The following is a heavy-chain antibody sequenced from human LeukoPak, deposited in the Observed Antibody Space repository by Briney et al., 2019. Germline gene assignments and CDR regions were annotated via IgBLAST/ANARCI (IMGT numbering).Heavy chain of an antibody. CDR2: IIPIFGTA. V-gene: IGHV1-69*01. D-gene: IGHD1-1*01. J-gene: IGHJ4*02. CDR1: GGTFISYA. Sequence: ASVKVSCKASGGTFISYAISWVRQAPGQGLEWMGGIIPIFGTANYAQKFQGRVTITADESTSTAYMELSSLRSEDTAVYYCAIDNETGYFDYWGQGTLVTVSS. CDR3: AIDNETGYFDY.